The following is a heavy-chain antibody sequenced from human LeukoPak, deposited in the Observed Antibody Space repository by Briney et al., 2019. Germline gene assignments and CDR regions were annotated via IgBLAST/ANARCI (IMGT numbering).Heavy chain of an antibody. CDR1: GGSIRSSYYY. CDR2: IYDSGST. CDR3: ARSHSFDYSNAWFDP. V-gene: IGHV4-39*07. Sequence: PSETLSLTCTVSGGSIRSSYYYWGWIRQPPGKGLEWIGSIYDSGSTYYNPSLKSRVTISVDTSKNQFSLKLNSVTAADTAVYYCARSHSFDYSNAWFDPWGQGTLVTVSS. J-gene: IGHJ5*02. D-gene: IGHD4-11*01.